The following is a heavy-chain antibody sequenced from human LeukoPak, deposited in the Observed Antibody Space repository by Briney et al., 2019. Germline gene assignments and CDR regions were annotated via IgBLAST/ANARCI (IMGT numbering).Heavy chain of an antibody. CDR3: ARIKQQLPNWFDP. CDR2: ISAYNGNT. Sequence: ASVKVSCKASGYTFTSYGISWVRQAPGQGLEWMGWISAYNGNTNYAQKFQGRVTMTTDTSTSTAYMDLRSLRSDDTAVYYCARIKQQLPNWFDPWGQGTLVIVSS. V-gene: IGHV1-18*01. CDR1: GYTFTSYG. J-gene: IGHJ5*02. D-gene: IGHD6-13*01.